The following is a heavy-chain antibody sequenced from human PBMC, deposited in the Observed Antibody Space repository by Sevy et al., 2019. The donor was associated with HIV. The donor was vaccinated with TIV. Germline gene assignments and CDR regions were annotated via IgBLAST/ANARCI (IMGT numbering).Heavy chain of an antibody. D-gene: IGHD4-17*01. V-gene: IGHV3-48*04. CDR3: ARDLEFYDYGDYGPAFMPDY. Sequence: GGSLRLSCVASGFSFIHENMNWVRQAPGKGLEWLSYISTSGSTIYQADSVKGRFTISRDNAKNSLHLQMNSLRVEDTAVYYCARDLEFYDYGDYGPAFMPDYWGQGTLVTVSS. CDR2: ISTSGSTI. CDR1: GFSFIHEN. J-gene: IGHJ4*02.